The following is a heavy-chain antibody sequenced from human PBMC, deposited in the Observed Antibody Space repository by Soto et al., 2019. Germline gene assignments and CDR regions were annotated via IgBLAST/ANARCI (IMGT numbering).Heavy chain of an antibody. V-gene: IGHV3-11*01. CDR2: ISSSGSTI. J-gene: IGHJ3*02. CDR3: ARVDTMIVVVRATDVGAFDI. CDR1: GFTFSDYY. D-gene: IGHD3-22*01. Sequence: PGGSLRLSCAASGFTFSDYYMSWIRQAPGKGLEWVSYISSSGSTIYYADSVKGRFTISRDNAKNSLCLQMNSLRAEDTAVYYCARVDTMIVVVRATDVGAFDIWGQGTMVTVSS.